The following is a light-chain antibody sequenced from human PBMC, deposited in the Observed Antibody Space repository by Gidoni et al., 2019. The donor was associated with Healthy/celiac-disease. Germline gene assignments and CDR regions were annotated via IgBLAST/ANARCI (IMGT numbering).Light chain of an antibody. CDR1: RSVSSSY. J-gene: IGKJ2*01. CDR2: GAS. V-gene: IGKV3-20*01. Sequence: EIVLTQSPGTLSLSPGERATLSCRASRSVSSSYLAWYQQKPGQAPRLLIYGASSRATGIPDRFSGSGSGTDCTLTISRLEPEDFAVYYGQQYGSSAMYTFGQGTKLEIK. CDR3: QQYGSSAMYT.